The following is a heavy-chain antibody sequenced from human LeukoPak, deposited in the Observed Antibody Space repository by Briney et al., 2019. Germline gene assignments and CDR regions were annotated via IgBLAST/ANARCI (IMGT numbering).Heavy chain of an antibody. CDR3: AKDLSAIVVVITPDY. CDR2: ISGSGGST. J-gene: IGHJ4*02. Sequence: GGSLRLSCAASGFTFDDYAMHWVRQAPGKGLEWVSAISGSGGSTYYADSVKGRFTISRDNSKNTLYLQMNSLRAEDTAVYYCAKDLSAIVVVITPDYWGQGTLVTVSS. CDR1: GFTFDDYA. D-gene: IGHD3-22*01. V-gene: IGHV3-23*01.